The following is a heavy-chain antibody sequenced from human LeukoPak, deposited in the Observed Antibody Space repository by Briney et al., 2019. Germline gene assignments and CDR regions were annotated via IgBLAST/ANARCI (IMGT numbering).Heavy chain of an antibody. CDR1: GYTFTSYG. Sequence: ASVKVSCKASGYTFTSYGISWVRQAPGQGLEWMGWISAYNGNTNYAQKLQGRVTMTTDTSTSTAYMELRSLRSDDTAVYYCARDSGGPLGYCSSTSCPGFDIWGQGTMVTVSS. D-gene: IGHD2-2*01. J-gene: IGHJ3*02. V-gene: IGHV1-18*01. CDR3: ARDSGGPLGYCSSTSCPGFDI. CDR2: ISAYNGNT.